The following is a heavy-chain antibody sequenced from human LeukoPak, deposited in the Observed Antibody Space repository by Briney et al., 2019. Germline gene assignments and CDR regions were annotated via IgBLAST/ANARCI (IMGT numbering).Heavy chain of an antibody. V-gene: IGHV1-8*01. Sequence: ASVKVSCKASGYTFTSYDINWVRQATGQGLEWMGWMNPNSGNTGYAQKFQGRVTMTRNTSISTAYMELSSLRSEDTAVYYCARGKYCSGGSCSRRKLHYYFDYWGQGTLVTVSS. CDR2: MNPNSGNT. CDR1: GYTFTSYD. J-gene: IGHJ4*02. D-gene: IGHD2-15*01. CDR3: ARGKYCSGGSCSRRKLHYYFDY.